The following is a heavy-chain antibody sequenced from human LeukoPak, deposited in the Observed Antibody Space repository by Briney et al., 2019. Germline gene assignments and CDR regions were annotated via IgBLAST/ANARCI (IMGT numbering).Heavy chain of an antibody. CDR2: ISSDGVYK. D-gene: IGHD6-19*01. CDR3: AKDIQQWLGLDS. J-gene: IGHJ4*02. CDR1: EFTFTTYG. V-gene: IGHV3-30*18. Sequence: PGRSLRLSCAASEFTFTTYGMHWVRQAPGKGLEWVAVISSDGVYKSYADSVKGRFTISRDNSKNTLSLQMNSLRAEDTALYYCAKDIQQWLGLDSWGQGTQVTVSS.